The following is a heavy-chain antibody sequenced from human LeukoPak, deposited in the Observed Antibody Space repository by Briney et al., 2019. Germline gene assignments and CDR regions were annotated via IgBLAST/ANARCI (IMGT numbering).Heavy chain of an antibody. CDR1: GYTFTGYY. CDR3: ARGPSYYYYYYYMDV. Sequence: ASVKVSCKASGYTFTGYYMHWVRQAPGQGLEGMGWINPNSGGTNYAQKFQGRVTMTRDTSTSTAYMELRRLRSDDTAVYYCARGPSYYYYYYYMDVWGKGTTVTVSS. CDR2: INPNSGGT. V-gene: IGHV1-2*02. J-gene: IGHJ6*03. D-gene: IGHD6-6*01.